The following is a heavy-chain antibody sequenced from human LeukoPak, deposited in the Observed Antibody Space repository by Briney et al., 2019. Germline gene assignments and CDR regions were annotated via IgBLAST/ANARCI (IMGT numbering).Heavy chain of an antibody. Sequence: GGSLRLSCAASGFTFSTYAMSWVRQAPGKGLEWVSLVSGSGASTYYADSVKGRFTISRDNSKNTLYLQVNSLRAEDTAVYYCAKGGRTILANSYFDYWGQGTLVTVSS. CDR3: AKGGRTILANSYFDY. D-gene: IGHD2/OR15-2a*01. CDR2: VSGSGAST. CDR1: GFTFSTYA. J-gene: IGHJ4*02. V-gene: IGHV3-23*01.